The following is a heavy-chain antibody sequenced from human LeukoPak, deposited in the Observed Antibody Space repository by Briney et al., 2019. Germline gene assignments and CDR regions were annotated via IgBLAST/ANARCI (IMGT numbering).Heavy chain of an antibody. CDR2: IWSDANNK. CDR3: ARDRPGAAYDI. V-gene: IGHV3-33*01. D-gene: IGHD6-13*01. J-gene: IGHJ3*02. CDR1: GFTFSAYG. Sequence: AGGSLRLSCAASGFTFSAYGMHWVRQAPGKGLEWVAVIWSDANNKDYVDSVKGRFTISRDNSKNTLSLQMNSLRAEDTAVYYCARDRPGAAYDIWGQGTMVTVSS.